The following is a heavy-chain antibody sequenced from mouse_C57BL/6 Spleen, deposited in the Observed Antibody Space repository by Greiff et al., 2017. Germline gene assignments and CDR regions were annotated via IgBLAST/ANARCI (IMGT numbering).Heavy chain of an antibody. CDR3: ARTGTNAMDY. Sequence: QVQLQQSGAELVMPGASVKLSCKASGYTFTSYWMHWVKQRPGQGLEWIGEIDPSDSYTNYNQKFKGKSTLTVDKSSSTAYMQLSSLTSEDSAVEYCARTGTNAMDYWGQGTSVTVSS. V-gene: IGHV1-69*01. CDR1: GYTFTSYW. J-gene: IGHJ4*01. D-gene: IGHD4-1*01. CDR2: IDPSDSYT.